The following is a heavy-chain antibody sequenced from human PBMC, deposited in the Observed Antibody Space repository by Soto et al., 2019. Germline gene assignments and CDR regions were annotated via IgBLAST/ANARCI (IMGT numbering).Heavy chain of an antibody. D-gene: IGHD4-17*01. V-gene: IGHV3-9*01. Sequence: EVQLVESGGGLVQPGRSLRLSCAASGFTFDDYAMHWVRQAPGKGLEWVSGISWNSGSIGYADSVKGRFTISRDNAKNSLYLQMNSLRAEDTALYYCAKTRHDYSGPSYYYYMDAWGKGTTVTVSS. CDR3: AKTRHDYSGPSYYYYMDA. CDR2: ISWNSGSI. J-gene: IGHJ6*03. CDR1: GFTFDDYA.